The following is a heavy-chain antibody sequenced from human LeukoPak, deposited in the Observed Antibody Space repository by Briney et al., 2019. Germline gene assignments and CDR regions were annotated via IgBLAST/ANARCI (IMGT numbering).Heavy chain of an antibody. J-gene: IGHJ4*02. CDR3: ARSYYYDSSHTVDY. D-gene: IGHD3-22*01. CDR1: GFTFSSYG. Sequence: PGRSLRLSCAASGFTFSSYGMHRVRQAPGKGLEWVAVIWYDGSNKYYADSVKGRFTISRDNSKNTLYLQMNSLRAEDTAVYYCARSYYYDSSHTVDYWGQGTLVTVSS. CDR2: IWYDGSNK. V-gene: IGHV3-33*01.